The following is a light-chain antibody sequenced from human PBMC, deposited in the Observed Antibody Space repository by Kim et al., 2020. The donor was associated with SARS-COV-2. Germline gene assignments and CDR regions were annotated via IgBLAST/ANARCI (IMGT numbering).Light chain of an antibody. CDR1: SSNIGSNT. CDR2: SNN. J-gene: IGLJ2*01. V-gene: IGLV1-44*01. Sequence: ELTQPPSASGTPGQRVTISCSGSSSNIGSNTVNWYQQLPGTAPKLLIYSNNQRPSGVPDRFSGSKSGTSASLAISGLQSEDEADYYCAAWDDSLNGPLFGGGTQLTVL. CDR3: AAWDDSLNGPL.